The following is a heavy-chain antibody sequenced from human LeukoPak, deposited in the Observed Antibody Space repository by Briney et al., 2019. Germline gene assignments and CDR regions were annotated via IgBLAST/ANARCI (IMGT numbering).Heavy chain of an antibody. Sequence: GGSLRLSCAASGFTFSSYWMSWVRQAPGKGLEWVANIKQDGSEKYYVDSVKGRFTISRDNAKNSLYLQMNSLRAEDTAVYYCARDEVVITPPPRYWGQGTLVTVSS. J-gene: IGHJ4*02. V-gene: IGHV3-7*01. CDR1: GFTFSSYW. D-gene: IGHD3-22*01. CDR2: IKQDGSEK. CDR3: ARDEVVITPPPRY.